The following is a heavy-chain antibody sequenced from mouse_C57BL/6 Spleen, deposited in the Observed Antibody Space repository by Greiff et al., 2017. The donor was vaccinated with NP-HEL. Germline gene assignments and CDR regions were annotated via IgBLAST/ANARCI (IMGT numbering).Heavy chain of an antibody. Sequence: VKLVESGAELVRPGTSVKMSCKASGYTFTNYWIGWAKQRPGHGLEWIGDIYPGGGYTNYNEKFKGKATLTADKSSSTAYMQFSSLTSEDSAIYYCARRFITTVEGYFDYWGQGTTLTVSS. CDR1: GYTFTNYW. J-gene: IGHJ2*01. CDR3: ARRFITTVEGYFDY. CDR2: IYPGGGYT. V-gene: IGHV1-63*01. D-gene: IGHD1-1*01.